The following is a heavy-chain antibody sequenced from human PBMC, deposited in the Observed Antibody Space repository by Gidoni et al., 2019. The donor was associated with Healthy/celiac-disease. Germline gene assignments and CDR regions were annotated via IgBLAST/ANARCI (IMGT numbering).Heavy chain of an antibody. CDR1: GGTFSSYA. Sequence: QVQLVQDGDEVQKPGSSVKVPCKGAGGTFSSYAISWVRQAPGQGLEWMGGIIPIFGTANYAQKFQGSVTITVDESTSTAYMELSSLRSEDTAVYDCSRGYGDYAFDYWGQGTLVTVSS. J-gene: IGHJ4*02. D-gene: IGHD4-17*01. V-gene: IGHV1-69*01. CDR3: SRGYGDYAFDY. CDR2: IIPIFGTA.